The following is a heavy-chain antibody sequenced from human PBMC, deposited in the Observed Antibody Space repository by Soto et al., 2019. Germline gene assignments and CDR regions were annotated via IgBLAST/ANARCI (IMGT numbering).Heavy chain of an antibody. CDR3: ARDIVPPGICCDD. J-gene: IGHJ4*02. CDR2: INPGGSEE. Sequence: EVQLVDSGGGLVQPGGSLRLSCTASGFSFSTFWMSWVRQAPGKGLEWVANINPGGSEEYYVDSVKGRFTISRDNAKNSLYLQVNSLLAEDTAMYYCARDIVPPGICCDDWGQGAVVSVSS. CDR1: GFSFSTFW. V-gene: IGHV3-7*01. D-gene: IGHD1-26*01.